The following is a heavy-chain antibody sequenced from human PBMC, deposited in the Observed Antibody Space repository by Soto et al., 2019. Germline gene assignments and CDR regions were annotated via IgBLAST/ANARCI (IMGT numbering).Heavy chain of an antibody. D-gene: IGHD1-26*01. Sequence: PSETLSLTCAVYGGSFSGYYWSWIRQPPGKGLEWIGEINHSGSTNYNPSLKSRVTISVDTSKNQFSLKLSSVTAADTAVYYCARGIVGATKHGWFDPWGQGTLVTVSS. V-gene: IGHV4-34*01. CDR2: INHSGST. CDR3: ARGIVGATKHGWFDP. CDR1: GGSFSGYY. J-gene: IGHJ5*02.